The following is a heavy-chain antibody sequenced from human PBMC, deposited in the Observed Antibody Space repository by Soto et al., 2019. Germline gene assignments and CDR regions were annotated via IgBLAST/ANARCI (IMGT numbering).Heavy chain of an antibody. V-gene: IGHV1-18*01. Sequence: QVQLVQSGAEVKKPGASVKVYCKASGYNFTNLGISWVRQAPGQGLEWIGWISAYNGNTNYAQNFQGRVTMTTDTSTSTAYMELRSLRSDDPAVYYWARGVTPIDYLGQGTLVTVSS. J-gene: IGHJ4*02. CDR3: ARGVTPIDY. D-gene: IGHD2-21*02. CDR1: GYNFTNLG. CDR2: ISAYNGNT.